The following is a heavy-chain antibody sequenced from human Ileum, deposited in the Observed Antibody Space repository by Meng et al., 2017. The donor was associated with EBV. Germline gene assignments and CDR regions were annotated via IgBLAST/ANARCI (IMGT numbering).Heavy chain of an antibody. CDR2: INHSGST. J-gene: IGHJ5*02. Sequence: VQLQHWGAGLLKPSETLSLTCAVYGGFFSGYYWSWIRQSPGKGLEWIGEINHSGSTNYNPSLKSRVTISVDTSKNQFSLKLTSVTAADTAVYYCAREARSSGYHPGIGPWGQGTLVTVSS. D-gene: IGHD3-22*01. CDR3: AREARSSGYHPGIGP. V-gene: IGHV4-34*02. CDR1: GGFFSGYY.